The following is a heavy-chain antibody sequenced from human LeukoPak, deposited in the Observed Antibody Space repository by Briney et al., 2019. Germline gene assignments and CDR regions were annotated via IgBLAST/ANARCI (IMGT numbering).Heavy chain of an antibody. V-gene: IGHV3-49*04. CDR3: TRDYDFWSGYSYGMDV. CDR2: IRSKAYGGTT. Sequence: PGRSLRLSCTASGFTFGDYAMSWVRQAPGKGLEWVGSIRSKAYGGTTEYAASVKGRFTISRDDSKSIAYLQMNSLKTEDTAVYYCTRDYDFWSGYSYGMDVWGQGTTVTVSS. J-gene: IGHJ6*02. CDR1: GFTFGDYA. D-gene: IGHD3-3*01.